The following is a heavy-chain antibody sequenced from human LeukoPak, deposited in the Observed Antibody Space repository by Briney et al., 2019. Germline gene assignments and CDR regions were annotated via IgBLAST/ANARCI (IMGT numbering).Heavy chain of an antibody. CDR2: IRSNGDTT. CDR1: GFTFRSIA. CDR3: AKGQELDDGVFDS. Sequence: GGSLRLSCAASGFTFRSIAMTWVRQAPGKGLEWVSSIRSNGDTTYNADSVKGRFTISRDNSKNTLYLQMNRLRVEDTAIYYRAKGQELDDGVFDSWGQGTLVTVSS. V-gene: IGHV3-23*01. J-gene: IGHJ4*02. D-gene: IGHD1-1*01.